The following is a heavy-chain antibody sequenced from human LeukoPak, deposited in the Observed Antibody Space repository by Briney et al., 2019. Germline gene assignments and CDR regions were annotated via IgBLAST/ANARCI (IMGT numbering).Heavy chain of an antibody. CDR1: GYSFTSHW. D-gene: IGHD1-26*01. V-gene: IGHV5-51*01. J-gene: IGHJ4*02. CDR2: IYPGDSDI. CDR3: ARHFFVSSGSYYFEY. Sequence: GESLKISCKGSGYSFTSHWIGWVRQMPGKGLEWMGIIYPGDSDITYSPSFQGQVTISADKSISTAYLQWGSLKASDTAMYFCARHFFVSSGSYYFEYWGQGTLVTVSS.